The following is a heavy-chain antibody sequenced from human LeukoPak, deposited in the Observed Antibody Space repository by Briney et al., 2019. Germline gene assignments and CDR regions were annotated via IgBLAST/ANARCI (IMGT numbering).Heavy chain of an antibody. V-gene: IGHV3-23*01. Sequence: GGSLRLSCAASGFTFSSYAMSWVRQAPGKGLEWVSAISGSGGSTYYADSVRGRFTISRDNSKNTLYLQMNSLRAEDTAVYYCAKVKYSSGWYGSRVPNWFDPWAREPWSPSPQ. J-gene: IGHJ5*02. CDR2: ISGSGGST. CDR1: GFTFSSYA. D-gene: IGHD6-19*01. CDR3: AKVKYSSGWYGSRVPNWFDP.